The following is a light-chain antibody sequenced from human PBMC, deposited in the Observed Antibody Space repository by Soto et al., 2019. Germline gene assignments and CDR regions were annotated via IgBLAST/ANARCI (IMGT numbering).Light chain of an antibody. CDR2: LNSDGSH. J-gene: IGLJ3*02. CDR3: QTWGTGIPV. CDR1: SGHSSYA. V-gene: IGLV4-69*01. Sequence: PVLTQSPSASASLGASVKLACTLNSGHSSYAIAWHQQQPEKGPRYLMKLNSDGSHSKGDGIPDRFSGSSSGAERFLTISSLQSEDEADYYCQTWGTGIPVFGGGTKLTVL.